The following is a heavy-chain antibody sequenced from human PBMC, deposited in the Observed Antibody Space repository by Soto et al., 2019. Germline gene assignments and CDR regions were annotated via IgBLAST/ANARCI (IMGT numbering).Heavy chain of an antibody. CDR2: ISAYNGNT. CDR3: ARSSMEYYYYYGMDV. CDR1: GYTFTSYG. V-gene: IGHV1-18*01. J-gene: IGHJ6*02. D-gene: IGHD1-1*01. Sequence: QVQLVQSGAEVKKPGASVKVSCKASGYTFTSYGISWVRQAPGQGLEWMGWISAYNGNTNYAQKLQGRVTMTTDTSKXTAYMDLRTLRSDDTAVYYCARSSMEYYYYYGMDVWGQGTTVTVSS.